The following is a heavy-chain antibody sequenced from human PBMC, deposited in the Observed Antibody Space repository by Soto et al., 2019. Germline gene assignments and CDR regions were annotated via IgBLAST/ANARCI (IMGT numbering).Heavy chain of an antibody. CDR1: GGTFSSYA. CDR3: ARLNTLSRGAGWFDP. D-gene: IGHD5-18*01. V-gene: IGHV1-69*01. J-gene: IGHJ5*02. Sequence: QVQLVQSGAEVKKPGSSVKVSCKASGGTFSSYAISWVRQAPGQGLEWMGGIIPIFGTANYAQKFQGRVTITADESTSKAYMELSSLRSEDTAVYYCARLNTLSRGAGWFDPWGQGTLVTVSS. CDR2: IIPIFGTA.